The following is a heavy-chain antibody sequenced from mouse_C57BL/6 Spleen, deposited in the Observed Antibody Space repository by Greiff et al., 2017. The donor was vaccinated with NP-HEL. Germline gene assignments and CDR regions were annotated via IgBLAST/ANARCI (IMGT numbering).Heavy chain of an antibody. CDR2: IYPGDGDT. V-gene: IGHV1-80*01. CDR1: GYAFSSYW. CDR3: ARGGSSYYYAMDY. J-gene: IGHJ4*01. D-gene: IGHD1-1*01. Sequence: QVQLQQSGAELVKPGASVKISCKASGYAFSSYWMNWVKQRPGKGLEWIGQIYPGDGDTNYNGKFKGKATLTADKSSSTAYMQLSSLTSEDSAVYFCARGGSSYYYAMDYWGQGTSVTVSS.